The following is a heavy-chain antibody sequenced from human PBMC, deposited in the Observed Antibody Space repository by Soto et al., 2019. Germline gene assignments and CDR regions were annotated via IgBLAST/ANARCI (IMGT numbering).Heavy chain of an antibody. CDR3: AREETAWPLAYGLDV. CDR1: GFTFSSYS. J-gene: IGHJ6*02. CDR2: IGTRSDI. Sequence: GGSLRLSCAASGFTFSSYSMHWVRQAPGKGLEWVASIGTRSDIYYADSVKGRFTVSRDNAKNSLSLQMNSLRAEDTGVYYCAREETAWPLAYGLDVWGQGTTVTVSS. D-gene: IGHD2-21*02. V-gene: IGHV3-21*01.